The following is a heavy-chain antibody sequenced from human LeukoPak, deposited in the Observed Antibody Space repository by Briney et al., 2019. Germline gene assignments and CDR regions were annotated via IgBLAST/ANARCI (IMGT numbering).Heavy chain of an antibody. Sequence: HGESLKISCQGSGYIFTSYWIGWVRQMPGKGLEWMGIIYPGDSDTRYSPSFQGQVTISADKSISTAYLQWSSLKASDTAMYYCARHSAEDYYGSGSYGYWGQGTLVTVSS. V-gene: IGHV5-51*01. CDR3: ARHSAEDYYGSGSYGY. J-gene: IGHJ4*02. D-gene: IGHD3-10*01. CDR2: IYPGDSDT. CDR1: GYIFTSYW.